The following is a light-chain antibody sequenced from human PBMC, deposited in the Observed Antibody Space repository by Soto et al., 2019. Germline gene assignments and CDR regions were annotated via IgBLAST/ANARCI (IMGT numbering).Light chain of an antibody. CDR1: SSRIGSNS. CDR2: TNN. V-gene: IGLV1-44*01. Sequence: QSVLTQPPSASGTARQRVTSSCSGSSSRIGSNSVNWYQQLPRTAPKVLIYTNNQRPSGVPDRFSGSKSGTSASLAISGLQSEDEADYYCAAWDGSLNVYVFGTGTKVTVL. CDR3: AAWDGSLNVYV. J-gene: IGLJ1*01.